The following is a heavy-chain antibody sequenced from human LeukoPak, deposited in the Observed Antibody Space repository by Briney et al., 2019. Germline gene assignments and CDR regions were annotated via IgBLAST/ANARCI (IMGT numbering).Heavy chain of an antibody. D-gene: IGHD6-19*01. CDR2: IYHSGST. CDR1: GGSISSSNW. Sequence: SETLSLTCAVSGGSISSSNWWSWVRQPPGKGLEWIGEIYHSGSTNYNPSLKSRVTISVDKSKNQFSLKLSSVTAADTAVYYCARRRGIAVAGIRFDYWGQGTLVTVSS. J-gene: IGHJ4*02. V-gene: IGHV4-4*02. CDR3: ARRRGIAVAGIRFDY.